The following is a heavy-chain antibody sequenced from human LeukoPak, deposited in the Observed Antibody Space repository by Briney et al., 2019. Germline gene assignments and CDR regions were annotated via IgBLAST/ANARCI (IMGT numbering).Heavy chain of an antibody. V-gene: IGHV3-11*03. J-gene: IGHJ3*02. CDR2: ISSSSTYT. Sequence: GGSLRLSCAASGFTFSTYWMSWVRQAPGKGLEWVSYISSSSTYTNYADSVKGRFTISRDNAKNSLYLQMNSLRAEDTAVYYCARSLRRDCDSTSCWAALDIWGQGTMVTVSS. D-gene: IGHD2-2*01. CDR3: ARSLRRDCDSTSCWAALDI. CDR1: GFTFSTYW.